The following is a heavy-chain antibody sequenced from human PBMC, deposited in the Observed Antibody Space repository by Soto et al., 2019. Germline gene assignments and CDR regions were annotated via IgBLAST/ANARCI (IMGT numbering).Heavy chain of an antibody. CDR1: GGSFSGYY. Sequence: SETLSLTCSVYGGSFSGYYWSWIRQPPGKGLEWIGEINHSGSTNYNPSLKSRVTISVDTSKNQFSLKLSSVTAADTAVYYCARGKGRIWAARPVHGMDGWGNGSNVT. CDR3: ARGKGRIWAARPVHGMDG. D-gene: IGHD2-15*01. CDR2: INHSGST. V-gene: IGHV4-34*01. J-gene: IGHJ6*04.